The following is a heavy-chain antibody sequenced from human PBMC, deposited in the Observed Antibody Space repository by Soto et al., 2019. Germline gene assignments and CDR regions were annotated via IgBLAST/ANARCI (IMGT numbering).Heavy chain of an antibody. V-gene: IGHV3-53*01. CDR1: GFTVSNNY. CDR3: AALPGGGGY. J-gene: IGHJ4*02. D-gene: IGHD3-10*01. CDR2: IYSGGYT. Sequence: EVQLVESGGGLIQPGGSLRLSCAVSGFTVSNNYMSWVRQAPGKGLEGVSVIYSGGYTAYGDSVKGRFTISRDNSKNTQSLRKNRVRAAARAGYYGAALPGGGGYWGQGTLVTVSS.